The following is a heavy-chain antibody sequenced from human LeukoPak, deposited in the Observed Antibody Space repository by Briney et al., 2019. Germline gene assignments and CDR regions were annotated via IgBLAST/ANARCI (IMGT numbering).Heavy chain of an antibody. Sequence: GGSLRLSCAASGFTFSSYEVNWVRQAPGKGLEWVSYISSSATTIYYADSVKGRFTISRDNAKNSLYLQMNSLRAEDTAVYYCARGGMVPDWGQGTLVTVSS. CDR3: ARGGMVPD. CDR2: ISSSATTI. D-gene: IGHD4/OR15-4a*01. J-gene: IGHJ4*02. V-gene: IGHV3-48*03. CDR1: GFTFSSYE.